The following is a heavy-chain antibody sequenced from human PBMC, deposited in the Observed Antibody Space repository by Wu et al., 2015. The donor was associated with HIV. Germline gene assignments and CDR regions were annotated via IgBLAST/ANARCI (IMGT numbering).Heavy chain of an antibody. CDR2: ISVYSL. CDR3: ASQIVEAYSSSSVFSWFDP. Sequence: QVQLVQSGADVKKPGASVKVSCKTFGYTFYNYGIAWVRQAPGQGLEWLAWISVYSLHYGVNFRGRVTTSIDTSTSTAYLELSSLRSEDTAVYYCASQIVEAYSSSSVFSWFDPGPGNPGHRLL. CDR1: GYTFYNYG. D-gene: IGHD6-6*01. J-gene: IGHJ5*02. V-gene: IGHV1-18*01.